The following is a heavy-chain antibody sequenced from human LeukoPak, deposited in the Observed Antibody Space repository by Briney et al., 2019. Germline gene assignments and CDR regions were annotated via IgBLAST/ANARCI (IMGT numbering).Heavy chain of an antibody. CDR3: AKRVGGTTYCFDY. CDR1: GFTFDDYA. CDR2: ISWNSGSI. V-gene: IGHV3-9*01. D-gene: IGHD1-1*01. J-gene: IGHJ4*02. Sequence: QPGGSLRLSCAASGFTFDDYAMHWVRQAPGKGLEWVSGISWNSGSIGYADSVKGRFTISRDNSKNTLYLQMNGLRAEDTAVYYCAKRVGGTTYCFDYWGQGTLVTVSS.